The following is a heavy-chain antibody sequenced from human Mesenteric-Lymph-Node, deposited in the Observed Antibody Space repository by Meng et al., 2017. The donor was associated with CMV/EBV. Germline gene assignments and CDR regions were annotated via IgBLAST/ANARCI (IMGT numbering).Heavy chain of an antibody. V-gene: IGHV4-59*01. J-gene: IGHJ4*01. Sequence: SETLSLTCSVSGDSISSYYWTWIRQPPGKGLEWIGHIYYSGSTNYNPSLKSRVTMSVDTSKNQFSLNLRSVTAADTAMYYCARVRGSSVVDYWGQGTLVTVSS. D-gene: IGHD6-6*01. CDR1: GDSISSYY. CDR2: IYYSGST. CDR3: ARVRGSSVVDY.